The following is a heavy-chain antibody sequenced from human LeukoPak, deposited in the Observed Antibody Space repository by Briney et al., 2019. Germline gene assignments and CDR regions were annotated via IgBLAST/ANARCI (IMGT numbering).Heavy chain of an antibody. Sequence: PGGSLRLSCAASGFTFSIYSMNWVRQAPGKGLEWISYITSSSGTIYCTDSVKGRFTISRDNAKNSLYLQMNSLRAEDTAVYYCARVAPGHDIGRGYFDYWGQGTLVTVSS. CDR2: ITSSSGTI. CDR1: GFTFSIYS. V-gene: IGHV3-48*01. D-gene: IGHD2-21*01. J-gene: IGHJ4*02. CDR3: ARVAPGHDIGRGYFDY.